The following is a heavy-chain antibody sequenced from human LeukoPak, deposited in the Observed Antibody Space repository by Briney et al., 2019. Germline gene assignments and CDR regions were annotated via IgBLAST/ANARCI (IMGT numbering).Heavy chain of an antibody. CDR1: GGTFSSYA. V-gene: IGHV1-69*06. CDR2: IIPIFGTA. J-gene: IGHJ6*03. CDR3: ARGRSELTYYYYYMDV. Sequence: SVKVSCKASGGTFSSYAISWVRQAPGQGLEWMGGIIPIFGTANYAQKFQGRVTITADKSTSTAYMELSSLRSEDTAVYYCARGRSELTYYYYYMDVWGKGTTVTVSS. D-gene: IGHD1-26*01.